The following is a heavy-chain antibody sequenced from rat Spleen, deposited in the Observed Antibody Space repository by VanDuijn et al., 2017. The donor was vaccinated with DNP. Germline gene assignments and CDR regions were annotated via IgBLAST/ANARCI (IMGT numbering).Heavy chain of an antibody. J-gene: IGHJ2*01. Sequence: QVQLKESGPGLVQPSQTLSLTCTVSGFSLTSNSVHWVRQPPGKGLEWVGAIWRGGTTNDNSVLQSRLSITRDTSKCQVFLEINSLQTEDTAIYFCTGELGDNWGQGVMVTVSS. CDR3: TGELGDN. V-gene: IGHV2-1*01. CDR1: GFSLTSNS. CDR2: IWRGGTT. D-gene: IGHD1-10*01.